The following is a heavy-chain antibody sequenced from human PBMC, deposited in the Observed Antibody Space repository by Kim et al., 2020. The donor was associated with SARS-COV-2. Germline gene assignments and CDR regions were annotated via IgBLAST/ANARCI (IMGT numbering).Heavy chain of an antibody. V-gene: IGHV3-9*01. CDR3: AKADILGDGGMDV. D-gene: IGHD3-9*01. J-gene: IGHJ6*02. Sequence: YADSVKGRFTISRDNAKNSLYLQMNSLRAEDTALYYCAKADILGDGGMDVWGQGTTVTVSS.